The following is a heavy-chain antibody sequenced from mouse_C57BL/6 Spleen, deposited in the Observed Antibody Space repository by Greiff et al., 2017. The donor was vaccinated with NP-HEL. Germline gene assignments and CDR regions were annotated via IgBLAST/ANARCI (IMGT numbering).Heavy chain of an antibody. D-gene: IGHD2-3*01. CDR3: ARENDGYYHRYAMDY. V-gene: IGHV5-17*01. CDR1: GFTFSDYG. Sequence: EVKVVESGGGLVKPGGSLKLSCAASGFTFSDYGMHWVRQAPEKGLEWVAYISSGSSTIYYADTVKGRFTISRDNAKNTLFLQMTSLRSEDTAMYYCARENDGYYHRYAMDYWGQGTSVTVSS. CDR2: ISSGSSTI. J-gene: IGHJ4*01.